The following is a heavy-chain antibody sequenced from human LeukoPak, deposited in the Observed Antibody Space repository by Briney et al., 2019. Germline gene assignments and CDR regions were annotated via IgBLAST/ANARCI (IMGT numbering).Heavy chain of an antibody. CDR2: IYYSGST. V-gene: IGHV4-39*07. J-gene: IGHJ4*02. CDR1: GGSISSSSYY. Sequence: SETLSLTCTVSGGSISSSSYYWGWIRQPPGKGLEWIGSIYYSGSTYYNTSLKSRVTISVATSKNQFSLKLRSATAAATALYYSPRGGYSYGLDYWGQGTLVTVSS. CDR3: PRGGYSYGLDY. D-gene: IGHD5-18*01.